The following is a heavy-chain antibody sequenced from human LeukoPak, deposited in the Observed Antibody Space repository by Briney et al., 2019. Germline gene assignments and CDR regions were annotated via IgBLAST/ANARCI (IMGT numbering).Heavy chain of an antibody. CDR2: ISSNGGST. V-gene: IGHV3-64D*09. CDR1: GFTFSSYV. CDR3: VQDQGRYYGMDV. Sequence: PGGSLSLSCSASGFTFSSYVMHWVRQAPGKGLEYVSAISSNGGSTYYADSVKGRFTISRDNSKNTLYLQMSSLRAEDTAVYYCVQDQGRYYGMDVWGQGTTVTVSS. J-gene: IGHJ6*02.